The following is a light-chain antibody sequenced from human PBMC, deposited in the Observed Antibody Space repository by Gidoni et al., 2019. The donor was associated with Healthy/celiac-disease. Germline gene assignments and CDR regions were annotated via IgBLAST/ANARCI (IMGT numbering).Light chain of an antibody. CDR2: DAS. CDR3: QQRSNWPYT. Sequence: EIVWTQSPVTLSLSTGERATLTCSASQSVSSYLTWYHQKPGQAPRLLIYDASNRATGVPARFSGSGSGTDFTLTISSLEPEDFAVYYCQQRSNWPYTFGQGTKLEIK. V-gene: IGKV3-11*01. J-gene: IGKJ2*01. CDR1: QSVSSY.